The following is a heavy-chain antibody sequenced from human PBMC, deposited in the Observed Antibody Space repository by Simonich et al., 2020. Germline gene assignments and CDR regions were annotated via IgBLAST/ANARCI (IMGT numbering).Heavy chain of an antibody. CDR1: GYTFPGYY. Sequence: QVQLVQSGAEVKKPGASVKVSCKASGYTFPGYYMHWVRQAPGKGLEWRGGINHNSGGTNYAQKFQGKGTMTRDTSISTAYMELSRLRSDDTAVYYCARDLRGSYYYYYYMDVWGKGTTVTVSS. CDR3: ARDLRGSYYYYYYMDV. CDR2: INHNSGGT. V-gene: IGHV1-2*02. D-gene: IGHD1-26*01. J-gene: IGHJ6*03.